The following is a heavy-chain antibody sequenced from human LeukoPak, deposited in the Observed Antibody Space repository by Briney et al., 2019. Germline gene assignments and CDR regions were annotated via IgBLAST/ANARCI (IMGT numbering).Heavy chain of an antibody. V-gene: IGHV4-61*02. J-gene: IGHJ3*02. D-gene: IGHD3-22*01. CDR3: ARGPYSYDSSGAFDI. Sequence: SETLSLTCTVSDGSISSSNYYWSWIRQPAGKGLEWIGRISSSGSTNYNPSLKSRVTISVDTSKNQFSLKLSSVTAADTAVYFCARGPYSYDSSGAFDIWGQGTMVTVSS. CDR1: DGSISSSNYY. CDR2: ISSSGST.